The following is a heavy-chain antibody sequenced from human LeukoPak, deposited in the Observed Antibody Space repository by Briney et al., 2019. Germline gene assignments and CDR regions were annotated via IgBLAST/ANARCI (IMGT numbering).Heavy chain of an antibody. J-gene: IGHJ4*02. CDR2: ISKDGSHE. CDR3: ARYRGYGPSGHFDY. Sequence: QTGGSLRLSCAASGFTFSKYVIHWVRQAPGKGLEWVALISKDGSHEKYADSVMGRFTISRDNSKNTMYLEMNSLKPEDTAVYYCARYRGYGPSGHFDYWGQGTLVTVSS. D-gene: IGHD5-18*01. V-gene: IGHV3-30*03. CDR1: GFTFSKYV.